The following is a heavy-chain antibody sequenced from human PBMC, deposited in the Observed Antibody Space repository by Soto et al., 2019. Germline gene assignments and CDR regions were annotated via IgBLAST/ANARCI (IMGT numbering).Heavy chain of an antibody. CDR1: GGSISSSSYY. Sequence: PSETLSLTCTVSGGSISSSSYYWGWIRQPPGKGLEWIGSIYYSGSTYYNPSLKSRVTISVDTSKNQFSLKLSSVTAADTAVYYCARQIRNGQKYSSGWNYGMDVWGQGTTVTVSS. D-gene: IGHD6-19*01. CDR2: IYYSGST. CDR3: ARQIRNGQKYSSGWNYGMDV. J-gene: IGHJ6*02. V-gene: IGHV4-39*01.